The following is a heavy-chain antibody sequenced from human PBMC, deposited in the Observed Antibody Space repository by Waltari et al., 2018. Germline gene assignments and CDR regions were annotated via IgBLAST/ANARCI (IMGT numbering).Heavy chain of an antibody. CDR1: GGSFSGYS. CDR2: INHSGST. D-gene: IGHD3-9*01. CDR3: ARGERYLRYFDWLSPFDY. Sequence: QVQLQQWGAGLLKPSATLSLTCAVYGGSFSGYSWSWFRQPPGKGLEWIGEINHSGSTNYNPSLKSRVTISVDTSKNQFSLKLSSVTAADTAVYYCARGERYLRYFDWLSPFDYWGQGTLVTVSS. V-gene: IGHV4-34*01. J-gene: IGHJ4*02.